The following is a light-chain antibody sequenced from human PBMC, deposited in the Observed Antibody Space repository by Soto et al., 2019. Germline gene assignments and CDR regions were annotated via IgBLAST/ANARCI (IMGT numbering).Light chain of an antibody. CDR3: TSYTSDSTYG. Sequence: QSALTQPASVSGSPGQSITISCTGTRTDVGRYNYVSWYQQHPGKAPKLMVYDVSNRPSWVFNRFSGSKSGITASLTFSGLQAEDEADYYCTSYTSDSTYGFGTGTXVTVL. CDR1: RTDVGRYNY. CDR2: DVS. V-gene: IGLV2-14*01. J-gene: IGLJ1*01.